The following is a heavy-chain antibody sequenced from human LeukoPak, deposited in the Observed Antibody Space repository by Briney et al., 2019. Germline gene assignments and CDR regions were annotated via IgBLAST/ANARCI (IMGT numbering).Heavy chain of an antibody. V-gene: IGHV3-74*03. J-gene: IGHJ4*02. Sequence: GGSLRLSCVASGFTFSNSWMHWVRQVPGKGLLWVPRINIDGTNTKYADSVKGRFTISRDNAKNTLYLQMNTLRAEDTAVYYCARDQSQAGPTTVDYWGQGTLVTISS. D-gene: IGHD1-14*01. CDR1: GFTFSNSW. CDR2: INIDGTNT. CDR3: ARDQSQAGPTTVDY.